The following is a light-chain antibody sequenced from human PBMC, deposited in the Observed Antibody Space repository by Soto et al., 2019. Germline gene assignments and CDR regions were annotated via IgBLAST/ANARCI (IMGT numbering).Light chain of an antibody. J-gene: IGLJ2*01. CDR2: DVN. CDR1: SSDMGAYNY. Sequence: QSVLTQPASVSGAPGQSITISCTGTSSDMGAYNYVSWYQQPPGKAPKLMIYDVNIRPSGVSNRFSGSKSGNTASLTISGLQAEDDADYYYTSWRTSTTIIFGGGTKLTVL. CDR3: TSWRTSTTII. V-gene: IGLV2-14*03.